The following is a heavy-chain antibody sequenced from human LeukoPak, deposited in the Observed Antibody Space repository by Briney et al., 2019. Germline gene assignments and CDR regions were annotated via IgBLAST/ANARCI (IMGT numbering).Heavy chain of an antibody. CDR3: ARDPSNLRRPGYYYYYMDV. J-gene: IGHJ6*03. V-gene: IGHV4-30-4*08. Sequence: SQTLSLTCTVSGGSISSGDYYWSWIRQPPGKGLEWIGYIYYSGSTYYNPSLKSRVTISVDTSKNQFSLKLSSVTAADTAVYYCARDPSNLRRPGYYYYYMDVWGKGTTVTVSS. CDR2: IYYSGST. CDR1: GGSISSGDYY. D-gene: IGHD2-8*01.